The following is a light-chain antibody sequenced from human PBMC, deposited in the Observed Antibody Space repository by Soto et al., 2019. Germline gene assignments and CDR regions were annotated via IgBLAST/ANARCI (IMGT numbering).Light chain of an antibody. CDR2: GAS. V-gene: IGKV1-39*01. CDR3: QQSYSTPFT. Sequence: DIQMTQAPSSLSASVGDRVTITCRASQSITTSLSWYQQKPGKAPKVLIYGASNLQGGVPLRFSGSGSGTDFTLIISSLQPEDFAAYYCQQSYSTPFTFGPGTRVDVK. CDR1: QSITTS. J-gene: IGKJ3*01.